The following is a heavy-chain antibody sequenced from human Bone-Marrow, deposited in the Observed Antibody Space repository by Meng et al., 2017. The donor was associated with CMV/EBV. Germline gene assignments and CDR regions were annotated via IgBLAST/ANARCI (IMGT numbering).Heavy chain of an antibody. CDR2: ISAYNGNT. Sequence: GESLKISCEASGYTFTSYGISWVRQAPGQGLEWMGWISAYNGNTNYAQKLQGRVTMTTDTSTSTAYMELRSLRSDDTAVYYCARDQVIWGATPALDYYYGMDVWGQGTTVTVSS. J-gene: IGHJ6*02. D-gene: IGHD1-26*01. CDR3: ARDQVIWGATPALDYYYGMDV. CDR1: GYTFTSYG. V-gene: IGHV1-18*01.